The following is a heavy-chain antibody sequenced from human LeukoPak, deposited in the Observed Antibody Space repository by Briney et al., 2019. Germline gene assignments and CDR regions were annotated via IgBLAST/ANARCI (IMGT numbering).Heavy chain of an antibody. CDR2: ISYDGSNK. J-gene: IGHJ4*02. D-gene: IGHD3-22*01. CDR1: GFTFSSYD. CDR3: ARDRWASNYDTSGYPGS. V-gene: IGHV3-30-3*01. Sequence: GGSLRLSCAASGFTFSSYDMHWVRQAPGKGLEWVAVISYDGSNKYYADSVKGRFTISRDNSKNTLYLQMNSLRAEDTAVYYCARDRWASNYDTSGYPGSWGQGTLVTVSS.